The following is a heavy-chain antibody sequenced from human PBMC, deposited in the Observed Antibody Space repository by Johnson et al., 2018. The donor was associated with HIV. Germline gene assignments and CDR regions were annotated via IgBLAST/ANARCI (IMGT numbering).Heavy chain of an antibody. CDR1: GFTFSNAG. CDR3: TAGQVGGVFDI. CDR2: IRSKTYGGTT. J-gene: IGHJ3*02. Sequence: VQLVESGGGLVKPGGSLRLSCEASGFTFSNAGMTWVRQAPGKGLEWVACIRSKTYGGTTDDAAPVKCRFAISRDDSKTKLYLQMNSLKTEDTGVYYCTAGQVGGVFDIWGQGTMVTVSS. D-gene: IGHD1-26*01. V-gene: IGHV3-15*01.